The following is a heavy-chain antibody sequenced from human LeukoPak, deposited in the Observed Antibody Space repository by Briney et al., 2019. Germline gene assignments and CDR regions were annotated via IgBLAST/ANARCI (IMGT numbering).Heavy chain of an antibody. J-gene: IGHJ4*02. CDR2: IYYTGSS. V-gene: IGHV4-59*02. Sequence: PSETLSLTCTVSGGSVSDYYWSWIRQSPGKGLEWIGYIYYTGSSSYNPSLRSRVTISADTSKNQFSLKLSSVTAADTAVYYCARALAARPTKIDYWGQGTLVTVSS. CDR1: GGSVSDYY. CDR3: ARALAARPTKIDY. D-gene: IGHD6-6*01.